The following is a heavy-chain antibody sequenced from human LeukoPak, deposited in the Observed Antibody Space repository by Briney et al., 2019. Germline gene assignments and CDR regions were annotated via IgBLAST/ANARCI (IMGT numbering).Heavy chain of an antibody. CDR1: GFTFSDCY. CDR2: ISSSGSTI. Sequence: GGSLRLSCAASGFTFSDCYMSWIRQAPGKGLEWVSYISSSGSTIYYADSVKGRFTISRDNAKNSLYLQMNSLRAEDTAVYYCARGVGYCSSTSCYWWFDPWGQGTLVTVSS. V-gene: IGHV3-11*04. J-gene: IGHJ5*02. D-gene: IGHD2-2*01. CDR3: ARGVGYCSSTSCYWWFDP.